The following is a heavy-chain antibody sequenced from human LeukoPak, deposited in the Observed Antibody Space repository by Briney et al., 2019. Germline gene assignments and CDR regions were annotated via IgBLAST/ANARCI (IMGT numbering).Heavy chain of an antibody. CDR2: IKQDGSEK. J-gene: IGHJ4*02. V-gene: IGHV3-7*03. D-gene: IGHD3-22*01. CDR3: ARDSRSSGYYSFHY. Sequence: PGGSLRLSCAASGFTFSSYWMSWVRQAPGKGLEWVANIKQDGSEKYYVDSVKGRFTISRDNAGNSLYLQMNSLRAEDTAVYYCARDSRSSGYYSFHYWGQGTLVTVSS. CDR1: GFTFSSYW.